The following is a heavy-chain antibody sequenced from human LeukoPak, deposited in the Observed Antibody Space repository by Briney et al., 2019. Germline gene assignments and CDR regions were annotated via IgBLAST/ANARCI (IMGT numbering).Heavy chain of an antibody. CDR3: AGGGSGTMVI. CDR1: GFTFSSYA. V-gene: IGHV3-23*01. CDR2: ISGSGGTT. J-gene: IGHJ4*02. Sequence: PGGSLRLSCAASGFTFSSYAMNWVRQAPGKGLEWVSGISGSGGTTYYADSVKGRFTISRDNSENTLYLQMKNLRAEDTAVYFCAGGGSGTMVIWGQGTLVTVSS. D-gene: IGHD3-10*01.